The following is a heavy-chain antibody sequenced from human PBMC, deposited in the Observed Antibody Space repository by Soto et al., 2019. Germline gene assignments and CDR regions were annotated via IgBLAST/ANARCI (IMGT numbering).Heavy chain of an antibody. CDR2: ISYDGSNK. Sequence: QVQLVESGGGVVQPGRSLRLSCAASGFTFSSYGMHWVRQAPGKGLEWVAVISYDGSNKYYADSVKGRFTISRDNSKNTLYLQMNSLRAEDTAVYYCAKDQARAYGMDVWGQGTTVTVSS. CDR3: AKDQARAYGMDV. J-gene: IGHJ6*02. CDR1: GFTFSSYG. D-gene: IGHD3-10*01. V-gene: IGHV3-30*18.